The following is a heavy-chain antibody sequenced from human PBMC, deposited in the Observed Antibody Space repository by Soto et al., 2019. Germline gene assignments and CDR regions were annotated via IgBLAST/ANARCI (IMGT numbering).Heavy chain of an antibody. V-gene: IGHV3-30*18. D-gene: IGHD1-26*01. J-gene: IGHJ4*02. CDR2: ISYDGSNK. Sequence: QVQLVESGGGVVQPGRSLRLSCAASGFTFSSYGMHWVRQAPGKGLEWVAVISYDGSNKYYADSVKGRFTISRDNSKNTLYVQMNRLRAGDTAVYYCAKDPFSVGATHFDYWGQGDLV. CDR3: AKDPFSVGATHFDY. CDR1: GFTFSSYG.